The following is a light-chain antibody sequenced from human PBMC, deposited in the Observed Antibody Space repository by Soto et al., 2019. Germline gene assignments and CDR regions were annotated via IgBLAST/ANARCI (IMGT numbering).Light chain of an antibody. CDR1: SSDVGGYNY. CDR3: NSYTRSSTRV. J-gene: IGLJ3*02. CDR2: EVS. Sequence: QSALTQPASVSGSPGQSITISCTGTSSDVGGYNYVSWYQQHPGKAPKLMIYEVSNRPSGVSIRFSGSKSGNTASLTISGLEAEDAADYYCNSYTRSSTRVFGGGTKLTVL. V-gene: IGLV2-14*01.